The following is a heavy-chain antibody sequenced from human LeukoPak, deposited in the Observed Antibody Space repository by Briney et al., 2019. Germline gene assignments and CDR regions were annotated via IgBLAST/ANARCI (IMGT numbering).Heavy chain of an antibody. D-gene: IGHD6-19*01. Sequence: ASVKVSCKASGYTFTGYYMHWVRQAPGQGLEWMGWINPNSGGTNYAQKFQGRVTMTGDTSISTAYMELSRLRSDDTAVYYCASGWYSSGWEFDYWGQGTLVTVSS. CDR2: INPNSGGT. CDR1: GYTFTGYY. J-gene: IGHJ4*02. CDR3: ASGWYSSGWEFDY. V-gene: IGHV1-2*02.